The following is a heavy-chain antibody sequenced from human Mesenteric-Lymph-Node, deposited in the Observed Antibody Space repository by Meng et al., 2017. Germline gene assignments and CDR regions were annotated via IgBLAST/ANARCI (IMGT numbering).Heavy chain of an antibody. J-gene: IGHJ4*02. Sequence: ASVKVSCKASGYTFTGYYMHWVRQAPGQGLEWMGIINPSGGSTSYAQKFQGRVTMTRDTSTSTVYMELSSLRSEDTAVYYCATTTGSPRSGFDYWGQGTLVTVSS. CDR3: ATTTGSPRSGFDY. V-gene: IGHV1-46*01. CDR1: GYTFTGYY. D-gene: IGHD1-26*01. CDR2: INPSGGST.